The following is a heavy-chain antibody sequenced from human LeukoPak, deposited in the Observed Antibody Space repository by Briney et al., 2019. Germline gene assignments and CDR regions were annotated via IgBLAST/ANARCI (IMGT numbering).Heavy chain of an antibody. Sequence: ASVKVSCKASGYTFTSYYMHWVRQAPGQGLEWMGIINPSGGSTSYAQKFQGRVTVTRDMSTSTVYMELSSLRSEDTAVYSCARGDVLRYFDWLLVEPHKENFDYWGQGTLVTVSS. CDR3: ARGDVLRYFDWLLVEPHKENFDY. CDR2: INPSGGST. J-gene: IGHJ4*02. D-gene: IGHD3-9*01. V-gene: IGHV1-46*01. CDR1: GYTFTSYY.